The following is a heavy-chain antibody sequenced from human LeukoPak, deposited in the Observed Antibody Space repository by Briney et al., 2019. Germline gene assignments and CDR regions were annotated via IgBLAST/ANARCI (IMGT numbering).Heavy chain of an antibody. Sequence: GGSLRLPCAASGFTFSGSAMHWVRQASGKGLEWVGRIRSKANSYATAYAASVKGRFTISRDDSKNTAYLQMNSLKTEDTAVYYCTRRIDYGITYAFDIWGQGTMVTVSS. V-gene: IGHV3-73*01. CDR2: IRSKANSYAT. CDR1: GFTFSGSA. J-gene: IGHJ3*02. CDR3: TRRIDYGITYAFDI. D-gene: IGHD4-17*01.